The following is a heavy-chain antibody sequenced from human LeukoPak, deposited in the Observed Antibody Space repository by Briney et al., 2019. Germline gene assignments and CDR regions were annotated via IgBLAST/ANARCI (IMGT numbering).Heavy chain of an antibody. CDR2: IYSGGSA. V-gene: IGHV3-66*01. D-gene: IGHD6-19*01. Sequence: GGSLRLSCAASGFTVSSNYMSWVRQAPGKGLEWVSVIYSGGSAYYADSVKGRFTISRDNSKNTLYLQMNSLRAEDTAVYYCASWGSGWYYFDYWGQGTLVTVSS. J-gene: IGHJ4*02. CDR1: GFTVSSNY. CDR3: ASWGSGWYYFDY.